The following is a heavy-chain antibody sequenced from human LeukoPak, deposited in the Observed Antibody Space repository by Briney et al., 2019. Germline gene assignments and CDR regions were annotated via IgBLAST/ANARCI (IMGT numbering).Heavy chain of an antibody. CDR3: AIDEPNYAPYDFDY. CDR1: RFTFSNAC. Sequence: GGSLRLSCAASRFTFSNACMNCVREAPGKGLEWVGRIKSKVDGETTDYAAPVKGRFTISRDDSNNMVYLQMNSLKIEDTAVYYCAIDEPNYAPYDFDYWGQGTLVTVSS. D-gene: IGHD4/OR15-4a*01. J-gene: IGHJ4*02. CDR2: IKSKVDGETT. V-gene: IGHV3-15*01.